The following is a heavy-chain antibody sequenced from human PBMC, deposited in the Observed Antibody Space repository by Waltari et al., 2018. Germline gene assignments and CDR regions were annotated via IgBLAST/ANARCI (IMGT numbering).Heavy chain of an antibody. V-gene: IGHV3-33*01. CDR3: ARDYDSSGLDY. Sequence: QVRLVASGGGVAQPGRSLGLSCAASGFAFSTYVLHGVRQAPGKGLEWVAVIWYDGSHKYYADSVKGRFTISRDNSKNTLYLQLNSLRAEDTAVYYCARDYDSSGLDYWGQGTLVTVSS. CDR2: IWYDGSHK. D-gene: IGHD3-22*01. J-gene: IGHJ4*02. CDR1: GFAFSTYV.